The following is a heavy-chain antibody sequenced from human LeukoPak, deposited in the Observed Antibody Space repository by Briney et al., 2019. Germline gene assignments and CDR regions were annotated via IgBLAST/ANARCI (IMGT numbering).Heavy chain of an antibody. CDR2: ISSSGSTI. CDR3: ASPPLIVGATTWRDY. D-gene: IGHD1-26*01. Sequence: GGSLRLSCAASGFTFSDYYMSWIRQAPGKGLEWVSYISSSGSTIYYADPVKGRFTISRDNAKNSLYLQMNSLRAEDTAVYYCASPPLIVGATTWRDYWGQGTLVTVSS. V-gene: IGHV3-11*01. J-gene: IGHJ4*02. CDR1: GFTFSDYY.